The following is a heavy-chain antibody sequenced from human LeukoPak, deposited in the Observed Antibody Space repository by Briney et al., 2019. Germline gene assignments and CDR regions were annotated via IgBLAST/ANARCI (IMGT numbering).Heavy chain of an antibody. CDR1: GGSFSGYY. D-gene: IGHD4-23*01. Sequence: SETLSLTCAVYGGSFSGYYWSWIRQPPGKGLEWIGEINHSGSTNYNPSLKSRVTISVDTSKNQFSLKLSSVTAADTAVYYCARWKRWAVNWFDPWGQGTLVTVSS. J-gene: IGHJ5*02. V-gene: IGHV4-34*01. CDR2: INHSGST. CDR3: ARWKRWAVNWFDP.